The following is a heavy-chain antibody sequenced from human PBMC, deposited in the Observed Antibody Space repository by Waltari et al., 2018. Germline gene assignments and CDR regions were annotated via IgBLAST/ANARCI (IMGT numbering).Heavy chain of an antibody. Sequence: EVQLVESGGDLVQPGGSLRLSCAASGFTFNSYLMSWVRQAPGKGLEWVANIKQDGSEMYYVDSVKGRFTISRDNAKNSLYLQMNTLRAEDTAVYYCATVVCGSRWAFDIWGQGTMVTVSS. V-gene: IGHV3-7*01. CDR1: GFTFNSYL. D-gene: IGHD1-26*01. CDR3: ATVVCGSRWAFDI. J-gene: IGHJ3*02. CDR2: IKQDGSEM.